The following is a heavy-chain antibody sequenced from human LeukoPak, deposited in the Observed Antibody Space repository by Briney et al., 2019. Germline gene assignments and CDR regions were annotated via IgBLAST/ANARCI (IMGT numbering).Heavy chain of an antibody. V-gene: IGHV3-21*01. D-gene: IGHD2-21*01. CDR1: GFTFSNSA. CDR2: ISSTSAYI. CDR3: ASNLWSTGY. J-gene: IGHJ4*02. Sequence: GGSLRLSCAASGFTFSNSAMSWVRQAPGKGLEWVSSISSTSAYIYYADSVKGRFTISRDNAKNSLYLQMNSLTAEDTAVYYCASNLWSTGYWGRGTLVTVSS.